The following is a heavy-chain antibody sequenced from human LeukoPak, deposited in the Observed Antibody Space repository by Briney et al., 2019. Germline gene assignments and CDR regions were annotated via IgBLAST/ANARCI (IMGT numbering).Heavy chain of an antibody. V-gene: IGHV4-59*08. D-gene: IGHD3-10*01. J-gene: IGHJ1*01. CDR1: GGSISSYY. CDR2: IYYSGST. CDR3: ASESTYYYGSGSPFQH. Sequence: SETLSLTCTVSGGSISSYYWSWIRQPPGKGLEWIGYIYYSGSTNYNPSLKSRVTISVDTSKNQFSLKLSSVTAADTAVYYCASESTYYYGSGSPFQHWGQGTLVTVSS.